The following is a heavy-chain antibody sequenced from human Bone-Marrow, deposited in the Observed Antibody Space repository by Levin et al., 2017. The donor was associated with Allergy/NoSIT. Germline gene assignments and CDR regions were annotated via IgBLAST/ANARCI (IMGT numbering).Heavy chain of an antibody. CDR2: IKQDGSEK. CDR1: GFTFSRSW. CDR3: ASGDSLDY. J-gene: IGHJ4*02. D-gene: IGHD4-17*01. Sequence: PGGSLRLSCAASGFTFSRSWMSWVRQAPGKGLEWVANIKQDGSEKYYEGSVKGRFAISRDNAKNSLYLQMNSLRAEDTAVYYCASGDSLDYWGQGTLVTVSS. V-gene: IGHV3-7*01.